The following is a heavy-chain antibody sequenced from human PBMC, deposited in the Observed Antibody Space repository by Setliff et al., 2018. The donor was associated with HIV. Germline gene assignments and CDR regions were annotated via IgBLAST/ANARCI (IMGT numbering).Heavy chain of an antibody. CDR2: IKSKTDGGTT. J-gene: IGHJ4*02. CDR1: GLTFRNAW. Sequence: PGGSLRLSCEASGLTFRNAWMKWVRQAPGRGLEWVGRIKSKTDGGTTDYAAPVKGRFTISRDDSKNTLYLQMNSLKSDDTAVYYCATGNARPDWGQGTLVTVSS. CDR3: ATGNARPD. V-gene: IGHV3-15*07.